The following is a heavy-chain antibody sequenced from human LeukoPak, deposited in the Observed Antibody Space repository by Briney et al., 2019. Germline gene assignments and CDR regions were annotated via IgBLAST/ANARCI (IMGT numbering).Heavy chain of an antibody. D-gene: IGHD2-2*01. J-gene: IGHJ4*02. V-gene: IGHV3-23*01. CDR1: GFTFSDYY. CDR3: AKDGEYCSSTSCSLDY. CDR2: ISGSGGST. Sequence: GGSLRLSCAASGFTFSDYYMSWIRQAPGKGLEWVSAISGSGGSTYYADSVKGRFTISRDNSKNTLYLQMNSLGAEDTAVYYCAKDGEYCSSTSCSLDYWGQGTLVTVSS.